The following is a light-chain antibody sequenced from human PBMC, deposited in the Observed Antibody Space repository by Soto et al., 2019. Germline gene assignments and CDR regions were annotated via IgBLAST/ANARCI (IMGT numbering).Light chain of an antibody. Sequence: QSALTQPPSASGSPGQSVTISCTGTSSDVGSYDYVSWYQQHPGKAPKLMIYEVSKRPSGVPDRFSGSKSGNTASLTVSGLQAEDEADYYCSSSARSNNWGVFGGGTKVTVL. J-gene: IGLJ3*02. CDR3: SSSARSNNWGV. V-gene: IGLV2-8*01. CDR2: EVS. CDR1: SSDVGSYDY.